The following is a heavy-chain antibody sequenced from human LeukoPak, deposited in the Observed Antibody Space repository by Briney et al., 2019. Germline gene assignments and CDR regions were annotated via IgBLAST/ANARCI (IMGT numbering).Heavy chain of an antibody. Sequence: PGGSLRLSCAASGFTFSSYAMHRVRQAPGKGLEWVAVISYDGSNKYYADSVKGRFTISRDNAKNSLYLQMNSLRAEDTALYHCARDGDLAAGNAFDIWGQGTMVTVSS. CDR1: GFTFSSYA. CDR3: ARDGDLAAGNAFDI. V-gene: IGHV3-30-3*01. J-gene: IGHJ3*02. D-gene: IGHD6-13*01. CDR2: ISYDGSNK.